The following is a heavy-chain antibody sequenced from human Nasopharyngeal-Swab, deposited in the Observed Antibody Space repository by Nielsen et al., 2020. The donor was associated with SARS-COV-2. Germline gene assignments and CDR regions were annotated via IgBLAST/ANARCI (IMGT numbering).Heavy chain of an antibody. Sequence: SETLSLTCTVSGGSISSYYCSWIRQPPGKGLEWIGYIYYSGSTNYNPSLKSRVTISVDTSENQFSLKLSSVTAADTAVYYCARMTVVVVAATPAFDIWGQGTMVTVSS. V-gene: IGHV4-59*01. J-gene: IGHJ3*02. D-gene: IGHD2-15*01. CDR2: IYYSGST. CDR1: GGSISSYY. CDR3: ARMTVVVVAATPAFDI.